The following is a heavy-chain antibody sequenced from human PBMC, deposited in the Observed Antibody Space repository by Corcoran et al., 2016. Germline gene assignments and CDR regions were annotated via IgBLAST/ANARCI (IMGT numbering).Heavy chain of an antibody. CDR2: ISYDGSNK. CDR3: ARDYYDSSGYLKLYNWFDP. V-gene: IGHV3-30*03. Sequence: QVQLVESGGGVVQPGRSLRLSCAASGFTFSSYGMHWVRQAPGKGLAWVAVISYDGSNKYYADSVKGRFTISRDNSKNTLYLQMNSLRAEDTAVYYCARDYYDSSGYLKLYNWFDPWGQGTLVTVSS. J-gene: IGHJ5*02. D-gene: IGHD3-22*01. CDR1: GFTFSSYG.